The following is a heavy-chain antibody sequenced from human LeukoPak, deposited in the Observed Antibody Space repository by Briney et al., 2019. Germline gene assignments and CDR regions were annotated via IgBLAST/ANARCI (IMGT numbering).Heavy chain of an antibody. V-gene: IGHV3-53*05. CDR3: AKDRAAAGTLDY. Sequence: GGSLRLSCAASGFTITTNYMNWVRQAPGKGLEWVSVIYGDDETNYADSVKGRFTISRDNAKNSLYLQMNSLRAEDTALYYCAKDRAAAGTLDYWGQGTLVTVSS. CDR1: GFTITTNY. CDR2: IYGDDET. D-gene: IGHD6-13*01. J-gene: IGHJ4*02.